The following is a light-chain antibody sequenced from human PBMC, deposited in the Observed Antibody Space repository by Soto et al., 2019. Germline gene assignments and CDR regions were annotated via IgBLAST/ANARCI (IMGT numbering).Light chain of an antibody. J-gene: IGLJ3*02. CDR1: SSDIGGYKY. V-gene: IGLV2-14*01. Sequence: QSALTQPASVSGSHGQSITISCTGTSSDIGGYKYVSWYQQHPGKAPKLIIFEVSNRPSGVSDRFSGSNSGNTASLTISGLQAEDEADYYCTSYSRYRVLVFGGGTKLTVL. CDR3: TSYSRYRVLV. CDR2: EVS.